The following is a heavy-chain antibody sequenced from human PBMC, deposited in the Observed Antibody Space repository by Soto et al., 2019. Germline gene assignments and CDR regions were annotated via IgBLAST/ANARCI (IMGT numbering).Heavy chain of an antibody. CDR2: IYITGST. CDR1: GGSISSYY. J-gene: IGHJ6*02. D-gene: IGHD5-18*01. V-gene: IGHV4-4*07. Sequence: QVQLQESGPGLVKPSETLSLTCTVSGGSISSYYWSWIRQPAGKGLEWIGRIYITGSTNYNPSLTGRVTMSVDTSKNQFSLKLNSVTAADTAVYYCARDQYSYGHFGYYYYGMDVWGQGTTVTVSS. CDR3: ARDQYSYGHFGYYYYGMDV.